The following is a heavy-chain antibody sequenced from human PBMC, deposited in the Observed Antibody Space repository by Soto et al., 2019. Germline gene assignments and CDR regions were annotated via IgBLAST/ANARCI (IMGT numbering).Heavy chain of an antibody. V-gene: IGHV1-18*01. J-gene: IGHJ5*02. CDR2: ISAYNGNR. D-gene: IGHD3-9*01. CDR3: ARDYHDILTGYPYNSFDP. Sequence: ASVKVSCKASGYAFTNYGISWVRQAPGQGLEWVGWISAYNGNRKFAQSLLGRVTMTADTSTSTAYMELRSLRSDDTAVYYCARDYHDILTGYPYNSFDPWGQGTLVTVSS. CDR1: GYAFTNYG.